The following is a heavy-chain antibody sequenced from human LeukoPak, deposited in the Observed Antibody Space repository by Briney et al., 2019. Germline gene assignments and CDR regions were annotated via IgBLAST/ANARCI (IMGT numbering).Heavy chain of an antibody. V-gene: IGHV4-59*12. CDR1: GGSISSYY. Sequence: TPSETLSLTCTVSGGSISSYYWSWIRQPPGKGLEWIGYIYYSGSTNYNPSLKSRVTISVDTSKNQFSLNLSSVTAADTAVYYCGRGGIAAAASGNDYWGQGTLVAVSS. CDR2: IYYSGST. CDR3: GRGGIAAAASGNDY. D-gene: IGHD6-13*01. J-gene: IGHJ4*02.